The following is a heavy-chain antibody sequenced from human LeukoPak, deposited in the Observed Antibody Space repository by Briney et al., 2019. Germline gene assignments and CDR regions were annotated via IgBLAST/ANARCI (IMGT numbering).Heavy chain of an antibody. CDR2: INPSGGST. D-gene: IGHD4-11*01. CDR1: GYTFTSYY. V-gene: IGHV1-46*01. Sequence: ASVKVSCKASGYTFTSYYIHWVRQAPGQGLEWLGIINPSGGSTNYAQKFQGRVTMTRDTSTSTVYMELSSLRSEDSAVYYCARWTTTYLDYWGQGTLVTVSS. CDR3: ARWTTTYLDY. J-gene: IGHJ4*02.